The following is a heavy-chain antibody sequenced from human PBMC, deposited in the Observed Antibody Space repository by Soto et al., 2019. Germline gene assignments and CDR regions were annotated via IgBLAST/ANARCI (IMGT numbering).Heavy chain of an antibody. CDR1: GFSFSSCW. D-gene: IGHD3-10*01. CDR3: ARFDIAVAPPS. J-gene: IGHJ3*01. Sequence: GGSLRLSCAASGFSFSSCWMHWVRQVPGKGLVWVSRISIDGSSTGYVDSVKGRFTVSRDNAKFTLYLEMNSLSAVETAVYYCARFDIAVAPPSCGLGTMVTVSS. CDR2: ISIDGSST. V-gene: IGHV3-74*01.